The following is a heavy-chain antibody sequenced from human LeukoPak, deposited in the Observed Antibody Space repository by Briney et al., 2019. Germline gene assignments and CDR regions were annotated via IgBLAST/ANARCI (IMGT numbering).Heavy chain of an antibody. CDR2: IYYSGST. CDR1: GGSISSYY. CDR3: ARSQFSGNWFDP. V-gene: IGHV4-59*01. Sequence: SGTLSLTCTVSGGSISSYYWSWIRQPPGKGLEWIGYIYYSGSTNYNPSLKSRVTISVDTSKNQFSLKLTSVTAADTALYYCARSQFSGNWFDPWGQGTLVTVSS. J-gene: IGHJ5*02.